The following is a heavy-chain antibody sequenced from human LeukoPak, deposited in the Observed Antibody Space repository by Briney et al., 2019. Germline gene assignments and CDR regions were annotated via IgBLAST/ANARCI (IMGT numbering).Heavy chain of an antibody. CDR2: ITGNGVST. CDR1: GFTFEDYG. J-gene: IGHJ5*02. CDR3: AKCVYSNIYYWFDP. Sequence: PGGSLRLTCAASGFTFEDYGMHWVRQAPGKGLEWVSLITGNGVSTYYADSVKGRFTISRDNSKNSLYLQMNGLRTEDTALYYCAKCVYSNIYYWFDPWGQGTLVSVSS. V-gene: IGHV3-43*02. D-gene: IGHD6-13*01.